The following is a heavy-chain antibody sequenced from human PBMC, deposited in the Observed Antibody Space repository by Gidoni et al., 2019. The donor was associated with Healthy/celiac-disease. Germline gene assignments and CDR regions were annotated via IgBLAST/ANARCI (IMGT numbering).Heavy chain of an antibody. CDR3: ARETLYCSGGSCYSGFDY. J-gene: IGHJ4*02. CDR2: ISSSSSTI. CDR1: GFTFSRYS. Sequence: EVQLVESGGGLVQPGGSLRLSCAASGFTFSRYSMNWVRQAPGKGLEGVSYISSSSSTIYYADSVKGRFTISRDNAKNSLYLQMNSLRDEDTAVYYCARETLYCSGGSCYSGFDYWGQGTLVTVSS. V-gene: IGHV3-48*02. D-gene: IGHD2-15*01.